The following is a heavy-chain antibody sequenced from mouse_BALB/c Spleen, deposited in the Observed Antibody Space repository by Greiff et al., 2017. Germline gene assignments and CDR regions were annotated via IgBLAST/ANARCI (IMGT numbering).Heavy chain of an antibody. V-gene: IGHV1-5*01. Sequence: EVQLQQSGTVLARPGASVKMSCKASGYTFTSYWMHWVKQRPGQGLEWIGAIYPGNSATSYNHKFKGKAKLTAETSTSTAYMELSSLTNEDSAVLYCKRAYYYGSSFHFDCGGQGTTLTVSA. D-gene: IGHD1-1*01. CDR2: IYPGNSAT. CDR3: KRAYYYGSSFHFDC. CDR1: GYTFTSYW. J-gene: IGHJ2*01.